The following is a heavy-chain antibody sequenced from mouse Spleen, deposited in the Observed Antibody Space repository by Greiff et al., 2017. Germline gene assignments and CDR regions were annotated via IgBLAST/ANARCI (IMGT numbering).Heavy chain of an antibody. V-gene: IGHV14-1*01. CDR3: TTSDCYSSWFAY. D-gene: IGHD2-3*01. J-gene: IGHJ3*01. CDR1: GFNIKDYY. CDR2: IDPEDGDT. Sequence: VQLQQSGAELVRPGASVKLSCTASGFNIKDYYMNWVKQRPEQGLEWIGRIDPEDGDTEYAPKFQGKATMTADTSSNTAYLQLSSLTSEDTAVDYCTTSDCYSSWFAYWGQGTLVTVSA.